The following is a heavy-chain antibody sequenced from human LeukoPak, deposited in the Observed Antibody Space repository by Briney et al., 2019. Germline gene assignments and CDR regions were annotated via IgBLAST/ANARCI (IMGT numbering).Heavy chain of an antibody. D-gene: IGHD6-19*01. V-gene: IGHV3-21*01. CDR1: GFTFSDYA. J-gene: IGHJ4*02. CDR2: ISTSSIYI. CDR3: ASLSGAVAGRDPFDY. Sequence: GGSLRLSCAASGFTFSDYAMTWVRQAPGKGLEWVSSISTSSIYIYYADSVKGRFTISRDNAKNSLYLQMNSLRAEDTAVYYCASLSGAVAGRDPFDYWGQGTLVTVSS.